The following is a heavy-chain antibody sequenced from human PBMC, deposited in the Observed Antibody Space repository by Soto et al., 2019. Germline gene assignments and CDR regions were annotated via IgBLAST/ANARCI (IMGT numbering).Heavy chain of an antibody. CDR2: MNPNSGNT. V-gene: IGHV1-8*01. CDR1: GYPFTSYD. D-gene: IGHD3-9*01. CDR3: ARGRSSSVYDILTGYRNYYYYYMDV. Sequence: QVQLVQSGAEVKKPGASVKVSCKASGYPFTSYDINWVRQATGQGLEWMGWMNPNSGNTGYAQKFQGRVTMTRNTSISTAYMELSSLRSEDTAVYYCARGRSSSVYDILTGYRNYYYYYMDVWGKGTTVTVSS. J-gene: IGHJ6*03.